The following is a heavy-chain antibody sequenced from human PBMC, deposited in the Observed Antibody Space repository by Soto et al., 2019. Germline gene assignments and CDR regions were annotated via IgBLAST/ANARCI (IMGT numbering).Heavy chain of an antibody. J-gene: IGHJ4*02. V-gene: IGHV1-18*04. CDR1: GYTFTIYG. CDR3: ARAPAKGYSYGPVYY. CDR2: ISAYNGNT. Sequence: ASVKVSCKASGYTFTIYGISCVLQSPGQGLEGMGWISAYNGNTNYAQKLQGRVTMTTDTSTSTAYMELRSLRSDDTAVYYCARAPAKGYSYGPVYYWGQGTLVTVSS. D-gene: IGHD5-18*01.